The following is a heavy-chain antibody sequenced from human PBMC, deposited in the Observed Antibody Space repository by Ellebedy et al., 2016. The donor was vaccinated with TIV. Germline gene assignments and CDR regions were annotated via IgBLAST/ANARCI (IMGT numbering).Heavy chain of an antibody. CDR3: ARGDWATFDY. Sequence: AASVKVSCKTSGYTFSDYYLHWVRQAPGQGLEWMGWIKSNSSDTNYAPKFQGRVTMTRDYMELSRLRSDDTAMYYCARGDWATFDYWGQGTLVAVSS. D-gene: IGHD3/OR15-3a*01. J-gene: IGHJ4*02. CDR2: IKSNSSDT. CDR1: GYTFSDYY. V-gene: IGHV1-2*02.